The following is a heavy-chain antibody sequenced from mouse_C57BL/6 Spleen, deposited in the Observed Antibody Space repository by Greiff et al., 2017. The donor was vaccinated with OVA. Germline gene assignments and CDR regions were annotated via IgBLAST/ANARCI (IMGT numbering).Heavy chain of an antibody. D-gene: IGHD2-4*01. CDR3: ARDSGRLRRYFDD. J-gene: IGHJ2*01. V-gene: IGHV5-4*01. CDR1: GFTFSSYA. Sequence: DVMLVESGGGLVKPGGSLKLSCAASGFTFSSYAMSWVRQTPEKRLEWVATISDGGSYTYYPDNVKGRFTISRDNAKNTLYLQMSHLKSEDTAMYYCARDSGRLRRYFDDWGQGTTLTVSS. CDR2: ISDGGSYT.